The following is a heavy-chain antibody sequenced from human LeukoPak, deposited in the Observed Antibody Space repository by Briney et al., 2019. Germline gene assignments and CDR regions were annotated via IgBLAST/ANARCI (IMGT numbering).Heavy chain of an antibody. Sequence: GGPLRLSCAASGFTFSSYAMSWVRQAPGKGLEWVSAISGSGGSTYYADSVKGRFTISRDNAKNSLYLQMNSLRAEDTAVYYCASSYGGDAFDIWGQGTMVTVSS. V-gene: IGHV3-23*01. CDR2: ISGSGGST. CDR3: ASSYGGDAFDI. J-gene: IGHJ3*02. CDR1: GFTFSSYA. D-gene: IGHD4-17*01.